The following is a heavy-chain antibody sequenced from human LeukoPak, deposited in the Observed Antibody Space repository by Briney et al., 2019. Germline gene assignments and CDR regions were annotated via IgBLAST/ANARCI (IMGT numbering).Heavy chain of an antibody. CDR3: ARDSGRIAANFDY. CDR2: ISTYNGNP. J-gene: IGHJ4*02. D-gene: IGHD6-13*01. Sequence: ASVKVSCKASGYTFTTYGISWVRQAPGQGLEWMGWISTYNGNPTYVQNLQGRVTMTTGTSTSTAYMELRSLRSDDTAVYYCARDSGRIAANFDYWGQGTLVTVSS. CDR1: GYTFTTYG. V-gene: IGHV1-18*01.